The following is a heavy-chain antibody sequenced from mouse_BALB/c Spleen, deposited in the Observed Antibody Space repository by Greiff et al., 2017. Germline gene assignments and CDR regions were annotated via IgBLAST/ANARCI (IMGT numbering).Heavy chain of an antibody. Sequence: VQRVESGPGLVAPSQSLSITCTVSGFSLTSYGVHWVRQPPGKGLEWLGVIWAGGSTNYNSALMSRLSISKDNSKSQVFLKMNSLQTDDTAMYYCARDRVYYGSSSYAMDYWGQGTSVTVSS. J-gene: IGHJ4*01. CDR2: IWAGGST. CDR1: GFSLTSYG. CDR3: ARDRVYYGSSSYAMDY. V-gene: IGHV2-9*02. D-gene: IGHD1-1*01.